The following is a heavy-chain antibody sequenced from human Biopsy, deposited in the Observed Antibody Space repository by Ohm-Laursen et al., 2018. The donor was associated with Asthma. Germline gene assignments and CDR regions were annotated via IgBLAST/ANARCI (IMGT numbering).Heavy chain of an antibody. CDR2: INAANGNT. CDR1: GGTFGNYA. Sequence: VASVKVSCKASGGTFGNYAISWVRQAPGHSLEWMGWINAANGNTKYSQKFQGRLTISRDTSASTAYMDLSSLRSEDTAVYYCARTYFDFLTGQVHDAFAMWGQGTMVTVSS. J-gene: IGHJ3*02. V-gene: IGHV1-3*01. D-gene: IGHD3-9*01. CDR3: ARTYFDFLTGQVHDAFAM.